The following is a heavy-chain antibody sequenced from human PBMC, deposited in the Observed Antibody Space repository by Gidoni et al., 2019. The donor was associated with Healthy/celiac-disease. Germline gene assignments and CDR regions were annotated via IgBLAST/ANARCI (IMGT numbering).Heavy chain of an antibody. Sequence: QVQLVQSGAEVKKPGSSVKVSCKASGGTFSSYAIRWVRQAPGQGLEWMGRIIPILGIANYAQKFQGRVTITADKSTSTAYMELSSLRSEDTAVYYCARGKRQSSGYYFYFDYWGQGTLVTVSS. CDR3: ARGKRQSSGYYFYFDY. V-gene: IGHV1-69*04. J-gene: IGHJ4*02. CDR2: IIPILGIA. D-gene: IGHD3-22*01. CDR1: GGTFSSYA.